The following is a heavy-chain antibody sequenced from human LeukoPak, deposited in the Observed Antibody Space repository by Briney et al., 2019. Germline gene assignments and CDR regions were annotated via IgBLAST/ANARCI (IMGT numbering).Heavy chain of an antibody. CDR2: ISYDGSKR. J-gene: IGHJ4*02. CDR3: TKDSGPSSGVIIDSGFDS. CDR1: GFTFSDFA. Sequence: PGSSLRLSGATSGFTFSDFAMHWVHQAPGKGPEWVAVISYDGSKRHYGDSVKGRFLISRDNSKSTVFLQMTSLRPEDTAFYFCTKDSGPSSGVIIDSGFDSWGQGTLVTVS. V-gene: IGHV3-30*18. D-gene: IGHD3-10*01.